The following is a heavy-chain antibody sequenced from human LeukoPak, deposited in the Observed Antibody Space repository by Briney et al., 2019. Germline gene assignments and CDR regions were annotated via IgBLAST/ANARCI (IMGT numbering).Heavy chain of an antibody. Sequence: GGSLRLSCAASGFTFGSFWMHWVRQVPGKGLVWVSRIDPYETPTTTTYADSVRGRFTSSRDNAKNTLYLQMNSLRVEDTAVYYCVKDHTGKEDKWGQGTLVTVSS. V-gene: IGHV3-74*03. CDR2: IDPYETPTTT. CDR3: VKDHTGKEDK. J-gene: IGHJ4*02. D-gene: IGHD1-1*01. CDR1: GFTFGSFW.